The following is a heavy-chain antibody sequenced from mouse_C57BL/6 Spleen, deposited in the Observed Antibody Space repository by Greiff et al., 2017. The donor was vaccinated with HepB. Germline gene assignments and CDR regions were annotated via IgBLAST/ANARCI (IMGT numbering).Heavy chain of an antibody. V-gene: IGHV1-80*01. Sequence: QVHVKQSGAELVKPGASVKISCKASGYAFSSYWMNWVKQRPGKGLEWIGQIYPGDGDTNYNGKFKGKATLTADKSSSTAYMQLSSLTSEDSAVYFCARRGDYGLYYYAMDYWGQGTSVTVSS. CDR1: GYAFSSYW. J-gene: IGHJ4*01. CDR3: ARRGDYGLYYYAMDY. D-gene: IGHD2-4*01. CDR2: IYPGDGDT.